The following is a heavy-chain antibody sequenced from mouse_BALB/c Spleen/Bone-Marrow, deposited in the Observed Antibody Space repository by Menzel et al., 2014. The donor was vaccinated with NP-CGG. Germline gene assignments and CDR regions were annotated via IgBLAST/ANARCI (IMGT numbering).Heavy chain of an antibody. D-gene: IGHD2-3*01. CDR3: ARWLLLDY. Sequence: LQQSGSELVRPGASVKLSCKASGYTFTSYWMHWVKQRPGQGLEWIGNIYPGTGSTNYDEKFKTKATLTVDTSSSTAYMQLSSLTSEDSAVYYCARWLLLDYWGQGITLTVSS. V-gene: IGHV1S22*01. CDR2: IYPGTGST. J-gene: IGHJ2*01. CDR1: GYTFTSYW.